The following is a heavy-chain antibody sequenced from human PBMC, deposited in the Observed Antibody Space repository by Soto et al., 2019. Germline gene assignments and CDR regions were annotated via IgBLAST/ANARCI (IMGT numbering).Heavy chain of an antibody. CDR3: ARAAPHDV. J-gene: IGHJ6*02. Sequence: QVQLVESGGGVVQPGRSLRLSCAASGFTFSSYAMHWVRQAPGKGLEWVAVISYDGSNKYYADAVKGRFTISRDNSKKTLYLQMNSLRAEDTAVYYCARAAPHDVWGQGTTVTVSS. V-gene: IGHV3-30-3*01. CDR1: GFTFSSYA. CDR2: ISYDGSNK.